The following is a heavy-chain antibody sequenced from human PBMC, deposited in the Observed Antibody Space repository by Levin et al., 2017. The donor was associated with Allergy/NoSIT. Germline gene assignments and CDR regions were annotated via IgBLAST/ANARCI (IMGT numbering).Heavy chain of an antibody. J-gene: IGHJ6*02. CDR3: ARDRWDIVVVPAAYGGDYYYGMDV. V-gene: IGHV1-69*13. Sequence: SVKVSCKASGGTFSSYAISWVRQAPGQGLEWMGGIIPIFGTANYAQKFQGRVTITADESTSTAYMELSSLRSEDTAVYYCARDRWDIVVVPAAYGGDYYYGMDVWGQGTTVTVSS. CDR1: GGTFSSYA. D-gene: IGHD2-2*01. CDR2: IIPIFGTA.